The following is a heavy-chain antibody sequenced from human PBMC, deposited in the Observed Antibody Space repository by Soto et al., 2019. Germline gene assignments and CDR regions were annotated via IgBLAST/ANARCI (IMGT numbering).Heavy chain of an antibody. D-gene: IGHD3-10*02. Sequence: GESLKISCKGSGYTFTNFWISWVRRMPGKGLEWMATIDPRDSYVSYSPSFQGHVSVSVDKSTSTAYLQWVSLKASDAAMYYCARHPTMSPPFDYWGQGALVTVSS. CDR1: GYTFTNFW. CDR2: IDPRDSYV. CDR3: ARHPTMSPPFDY. V-gene: IGHV5-10-1*01. J-gene: IGHJ4*02.